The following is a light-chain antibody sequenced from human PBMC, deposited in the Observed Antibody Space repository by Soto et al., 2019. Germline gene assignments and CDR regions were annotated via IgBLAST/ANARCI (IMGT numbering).Light chain of an antibody. CDR2: AAS. CDR1: QGISSY. Sequence: DIQLTQSPSFLSASVGDRVNITCRASQGISSYLAWYQQKPGKAPKLLIYAASTSQSGIPSRFSGSGSGTEFTLTISSLQPEDFATGYCQQLNSDPLTFGGGTKVEIK. J-gene: IGKJ4*01. CDR3: QQLNSDPLT. V-gene: IGKV1-9*01.